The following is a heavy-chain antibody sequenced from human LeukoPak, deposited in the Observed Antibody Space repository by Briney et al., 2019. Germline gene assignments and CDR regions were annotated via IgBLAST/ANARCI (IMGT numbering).Heavy chain of an antibody. CDR3: ARDMPLTSGWYGGFDY. J-gene: IGHJ4*02. Sequence: GGSLRLSCAASGFTVSTTYMSWVRQAPGKGLEWVSVIYGGGTTYYADSVKGRFTISRGNSKNTLYLQMNSLRAEDMAVYYCARDMPLTSGWYGGFDYWGQGTLVTVSS. D-gene: IGHD6-19*01. V-gene: IGHV3-66*01. CDR2: IYGGGTT. CDR1: GFTVSTTY.